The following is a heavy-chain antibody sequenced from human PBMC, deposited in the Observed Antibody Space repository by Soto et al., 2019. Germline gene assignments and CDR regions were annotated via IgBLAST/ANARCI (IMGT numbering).Heavy chain of an antibody. J-gene: IGHJ4*02. D-gene: IGHD6-6*01. CDR2: INTYTGDT. Sequence: ASVKVSCKASGYTFTSYGITWVRQAPGQGLEWMGWINTYTGDTNYAQKLQGRVTITTDTSTSTVYMELRSLRSDDTAVYYCARGYSSSSRGDSWGQGTLVTVSS. CDR3: ARGYSSSSRGDS. CDR1: GYTFTSYG. V-gene: IGHV1-18*01.